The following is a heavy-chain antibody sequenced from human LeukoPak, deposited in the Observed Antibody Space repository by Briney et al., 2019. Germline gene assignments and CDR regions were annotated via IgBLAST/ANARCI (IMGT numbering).Heavy chain of an antibody. CDR2: IYSGGST. V-gene: IGHV3-66*02. J-gene: IGHJ4*02. Sequence: PGGSLRLSCAASGFTVSSNYMSWVRQAPGKGLEWVSVIYSGGSTYYADSVKGRFTISRDNSKNTLYLQLNSLRAEDTAVYYCARAGYYGDHDYWGQGTLVTVSS. CDR3: ARAGYYGDHDY. CDR1: GFTVSSNY. D-gene: IGHD4-17*01.